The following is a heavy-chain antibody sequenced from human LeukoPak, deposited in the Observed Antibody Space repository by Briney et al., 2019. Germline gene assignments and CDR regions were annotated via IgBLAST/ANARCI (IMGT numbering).Heavy chain of an antibody. CDR2: IYYSGST. CDR3: ARVADYGAVHYYYYMDV. CDR1: GGSISSGGYY. Sequence: SETLSLTCTVSGGSISSGGYYWSWIRQHPGKGLEWIGYIYYSGSTYYNPSLKSRVTISVDTSKNQFSLKLSSVTAADTAVYYCARVADYGAVHYYYYMDVWGKGTTVTVSS. D-gene: IGHD4-17*01. V-gene: IGHV4-31*03. J-gene: IGHJ6*03.